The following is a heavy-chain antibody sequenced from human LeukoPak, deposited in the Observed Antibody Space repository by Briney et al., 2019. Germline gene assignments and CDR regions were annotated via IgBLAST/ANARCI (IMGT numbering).Heavy chain of an antibody. J-gene: IGHJ4*02. CDR2: IKPDGSEI. CDR1: GFSFSDSW. D-gene: IGHD6-19*01. Sequence: GGSLRLSCAASGFSFSDSWMDWVHQAPGKGMEWVANIKPDGSEIYYVDAVKGRFTISRDNAKNSLYLQMDSLRDDDTAVYYCTRSLVNWGQGTPVTVSS. V-gene: IGHV3-7*02. CDR3: TRSLVN.